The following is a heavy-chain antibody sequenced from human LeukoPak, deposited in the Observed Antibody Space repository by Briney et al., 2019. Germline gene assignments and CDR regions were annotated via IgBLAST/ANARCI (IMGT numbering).Heavy chain of an antibody. Sequence: ASVKVSCKASGYTFTGYYMHWVRQAPGQGLEWMGWINPNSGGTNYAQKFQGRVTMTRDTSISTAYMELSRLRSDDTAVYYCARDRAVADSFDAFDIWGQGTMVTVSS. CDR3: ARDRAVADSFDAFDI. V-gene: IGHV1-2*02. CDR2: INPNSGGT. D-gene: IGHD6-19*01. CDR1: GYTFTGYY. J-gene: IGHJ3*02.